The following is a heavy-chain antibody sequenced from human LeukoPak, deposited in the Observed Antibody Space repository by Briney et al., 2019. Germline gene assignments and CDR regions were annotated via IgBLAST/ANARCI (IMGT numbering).Heavy chain of an antibody. CDR1: GGSISSYY. CDR2: IYYSGST. J-gene: IGHJ4*02. Sequence: SETLSLTCTVSGGSISSYYWSWIRQPPGKGLEWIGYIYYSGSTNYNPSLKSRVTISVDTSKNQFSLKLSSVTAADTAVYYCARVSARVDGSGSYYSYFDYWGQGTLVTVSS. D-gene: IGHD3-10*01. CDR3: ARVSARVDGSGSYYSYFDY. V-gene: IGHV4-59*01.